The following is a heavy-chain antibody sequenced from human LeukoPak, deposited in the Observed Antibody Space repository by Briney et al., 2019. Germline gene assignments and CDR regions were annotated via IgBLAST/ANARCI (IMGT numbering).Heavy chain of an antibody. V-gene: IGHV1-2*06. CDR1: GYTFTGYY. CDR2: INPNSGGT. D-gene: IGHD3-22*01. CDR3: AVSGYYDSSGYKFDY. Sequence: ASVKVSCKASGYTFTGYYMHWVRQAPGQGLEWMGRINPNSGGTNYAQKFQGRVTMTRDTSISTAYMELRSLRSDDTAVYYCAVSGYYDSSGYKFDYWGQGTLVTVSS. J-gene: IGHJ4*02.